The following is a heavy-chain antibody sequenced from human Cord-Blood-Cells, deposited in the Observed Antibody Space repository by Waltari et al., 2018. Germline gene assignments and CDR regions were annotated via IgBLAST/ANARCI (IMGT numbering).Heavy chain of an antibody. CDR3: ARDRRYYDSSGYYYYYGMDV. V-gene: IGHV4-4*07. D-gene: IGHD3-22*01. CDR2: IYTSGST. Sequence: QVQLQESGPGLVKPSETLSLTCTVSGGSISSYYWSWIRQPAGQRLEWIGRIYTSGSTNYNPSLKSRVTMSVDTSKNQFSLKLSSVTAADTAVYYCARDRRYYDSSGYYYYYGMDVWGQGTTVTVSS. CDR1: GGSISSYY. J-gene: IGHJ6*02.